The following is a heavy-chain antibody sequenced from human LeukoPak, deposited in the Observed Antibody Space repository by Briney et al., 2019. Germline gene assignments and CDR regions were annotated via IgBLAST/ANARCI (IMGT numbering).Heavy chain of an antibody. J-gene: IGHJ4*02. CDR3: ARATLHDYVWGSYRYTFDY. CDR1: GYTFTGYY. Sequence: ASVKVSCKASGYTFTGYYMHWVRQAPGQGLEWMGWINPNSGGTNYAQKFQVRGTMTRDTSISTAYMELSRLRSDDTAVYYCARATLHDYVWGSYRYTFDYWGQGTLVTVSS. V-gene: IGHV1-2*02. CDR2: INPNSGGT. D-gene: IGHD3-16*02.